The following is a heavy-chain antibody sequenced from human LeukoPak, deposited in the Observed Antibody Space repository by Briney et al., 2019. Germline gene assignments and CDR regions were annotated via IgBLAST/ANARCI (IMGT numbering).Heavy chain of an antibody. CDR1: GGSISSGSYY. J-gene: IGHJ3*02. V-gene: IGHV4-61*02. Sequence: PSQTLSLTCTVSGGSISSGSYYWSWIRQPAGKGLEWIGRIYTSGSTNYNPSLKSRVTISVDTSKNQLSLKLSSVTAADTAVYYCATTANAFDIWGQGTMVTVSS. D-gene: IGHD1-26*01. CDR3: ATTANAFDI. CDR2: IYTSGST.